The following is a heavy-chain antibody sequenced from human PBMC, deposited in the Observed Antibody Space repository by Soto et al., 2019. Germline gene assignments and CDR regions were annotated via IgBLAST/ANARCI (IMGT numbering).Heavy chain of an antibody. J-gene: IGHJ4*02. Sequence: QITLKESGPPLVNRTQTLSLTCTFSGFSLSSSGVGVGWIRQPPGKALEWLALIYWDDDKRYSPSLQSRLTITKDTSKNQVVLTMTNMDPVDTATYYCAHRRDRPEFDYWGQGTLVTVSS. CDR3: AHRRDRPEFDY. V-gene: IGHV2-5*02. CDR1: GFSLSSSGVG. CDR2: IYWDDDK.